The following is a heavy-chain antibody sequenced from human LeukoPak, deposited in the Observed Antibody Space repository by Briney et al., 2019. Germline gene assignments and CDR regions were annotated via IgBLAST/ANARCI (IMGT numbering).Heavy chain of an antibody. Sequence: ASVKVSCKASGYTFTSYGICWVRQAPGQGLERMGWISAYNGNTNYAQSLQGRVTMTTDTSTSTAYMELRSLRSDDTAVYYCARDDLYSGNDYDCWGQGTLVTVSS. J-gene: IGHJ4*02. D-gene: IGHD5-12*01. V-gene: IGHV1-18*01. CDR3: ARDDLYSGNDYDC. CDR1: GYTFTSYG. CDR2: ISAYNGNT.